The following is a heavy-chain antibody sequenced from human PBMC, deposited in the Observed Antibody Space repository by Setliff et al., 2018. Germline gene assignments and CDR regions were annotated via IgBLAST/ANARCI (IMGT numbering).Heavy chain of an antibody. CDR3: LRGNSRSSVWYVVPHFDY. CDR1: GGSINEANYY. CDR2: IYTRGST. V-gene: IGHV4-61*09. Sequence: KPSETLSLTCTVSGGSINEANYYWSWSRQPAGKGLEWIGHIYTRGSTNYNPSLRSRVSISVDTSKNHFSLRLSSVAATDTAVYYCLRGNSRSSVWYVVPHFDYWGQGTLVTVSS. J-gene: IGHJ4*02. D-gene: IGHD6-19*01.